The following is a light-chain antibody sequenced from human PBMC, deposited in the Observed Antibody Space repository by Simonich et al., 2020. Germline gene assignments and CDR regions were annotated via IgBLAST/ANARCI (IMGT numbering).Light chain of an antibody. CDR2: AAS. J-gene: IGKJ2*01. Sequence: AIRMTQSPSSLSASTGDRVTITCRASQGISSYLAWYQQKPGKAPKLLIYAASTLQSGVPSRFSGSGSGTDFTLTISSLQPDDFATYYCQQYNSYSPYTFGQGTKLEIK. CDR1: QGISSY. V-gene: IGKV1-8*01. CDR3: QQYNSYSPYT.